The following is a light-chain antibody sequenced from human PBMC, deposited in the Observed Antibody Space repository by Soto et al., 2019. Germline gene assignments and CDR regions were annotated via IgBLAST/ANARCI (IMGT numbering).Light chain of an antibody. CDR2: EVS. V-gene: IGLV2-14*01. Sequence: QSALTQPASVSGSPGQSITISCTGTSSDVGGYNYVSWYQQHLGKAPKLIIYEVSNRPSGVSNRFSGSKSGNTASLTISGLQAEDEADYYCSSYTSSRRGVFGGGTKLTVL. CDR1: SSDVGGYNY. J-gene: IGLJ3*02. CDR3: SSYTSSRRGV.